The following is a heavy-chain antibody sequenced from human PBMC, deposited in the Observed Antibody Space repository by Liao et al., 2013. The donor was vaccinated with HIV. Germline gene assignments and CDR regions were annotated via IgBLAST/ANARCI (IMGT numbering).Heavy chain of an antibody. D-gene: IGHD7-27*01. J-gene: IGHJ6*03. CDR2: IFTGMSTTGTA. CDR1: GDLIRRDNYY. V-gene: IGHV4-61*02. CDR3: ARDGANWGLYYYMDV. Sequence: QVRLQESGPGLVKPSQTLSLTCTVSGDLIRRDNYYWTWIRQPAGRGLEWIGHIFTGMSTTGTANYNPSLKSRVSISADTSSNHVSLKLTSVTAADTAVYYCARDGANWGLYYYMDVWGKGTTVTVSS.